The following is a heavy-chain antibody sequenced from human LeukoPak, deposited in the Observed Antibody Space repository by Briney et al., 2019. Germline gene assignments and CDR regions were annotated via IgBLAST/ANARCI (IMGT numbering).Heavy chain of an antibody. J-gene: IGHJ4*02. CDR1: GGSITTYY. D-gene: IGHD1-1*01. CDR3: ARMDQLVPYLLVN. V-gene: IGHV4-59*01. CDR2: FYYAGST. Sequence: SETLSLTCTVSGGSITTYYWSWIRQPPGKELEWIGYFYYAGSTNYNPSLKSRVTISLDTSRNQFSLKLSSVAAADTAVYYCARMDQLVPYLLVNWGQGTLVTVSS.